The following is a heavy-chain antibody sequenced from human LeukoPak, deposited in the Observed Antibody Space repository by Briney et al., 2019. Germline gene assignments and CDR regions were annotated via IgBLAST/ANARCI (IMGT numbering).Heavy chain of an antibody. CDR2: IRSDGSNK. Sequence: SGGSLRLSCAGSGFSFSNYGMHWVRQAPGKGLEWMAFIRSDGSNKYYADSVKGRFTISRDNSKNTLYLQMNGLRAEHTAEYYCAKFFTGEYVRAFDVWGQGTMVTVSS. V-gene: IGHV3-30*02. J-gene: IGHJ3*01. D-gene: IGHD3-10*02. CDR1: GFSFSNYG. CDR3: AKFFTGEYVRAFDV.